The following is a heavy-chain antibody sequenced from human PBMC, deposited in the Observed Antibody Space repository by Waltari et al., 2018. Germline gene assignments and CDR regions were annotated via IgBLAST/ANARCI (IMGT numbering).Heavy chain of an antibody. CDR2: ISYDGSNK. CDR1: GFTFSSYA. CDR3: ARDTGDY. V-gene: IGHV3-30-3*01. Sequence: QVQLVESGGGVVQPGRSLRLSCAASGFTFSSYAMHWVRQAPGKGLGGVAVISYDGSNKYYADSVKGRFTISRDNSKNTLYLQMNSLRAEDTAVYYCARDTGDYWGQGTLVTVSS. D-gene: IGHD3-10*01. J-gene: IGHJ4*02.